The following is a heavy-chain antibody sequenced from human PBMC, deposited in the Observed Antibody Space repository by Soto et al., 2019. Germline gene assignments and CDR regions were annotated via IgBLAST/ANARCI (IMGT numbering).Heavy chain of an antibody. J-gene: IGHJ2*01. CDR2: IYYSGST. Sequence: QVQLQESGPGLVKPSQTLSLTCTVSGGSISSGDYYWSWIRQPPGKGLEWIGYIYYSGSTYYNPSLKSRVTISVDTSKNQFSLKLSSVTAADTAVYYWARGGVVVAARGWYFDLWGRGTLVTVSS. D-gene: IGHD2-15*01. CDR3: ARGGVVVAARGWYFDL. CDR1: GGSISSGDYY. V-gene: IGHV4-30-4*01.